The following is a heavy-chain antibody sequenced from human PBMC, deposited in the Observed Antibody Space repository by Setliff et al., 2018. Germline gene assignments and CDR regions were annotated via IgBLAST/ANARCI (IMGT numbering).Heavy chain of an antibody. CDR1: DFTFSNSA. J-gene: IGHJ4*02. CDR3: ARAPRYFDSTGSYFDF. V-gene: IGHV3-23*01. D-gene: IGHD3-22*01. CDR2: ITDSGSKI. Sequence: GESQKISCVGSDFTFSNSAMSWVRQAPGKGLEWVSTITDSGSKILYVDSVKGRFTISRDNSKNSLYLQMDSLRPEDTAVYYCARAPRYFDSTGSYFDFWGQGTLVTVSS.